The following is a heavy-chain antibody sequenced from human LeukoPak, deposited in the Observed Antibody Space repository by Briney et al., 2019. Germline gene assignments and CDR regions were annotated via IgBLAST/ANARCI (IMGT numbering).Heavy chain of an antibody. CDR2: IKQDGSEK. D-gene: IGHD4-23*01. J-gene: IGHJ4*02. CDR1: GFTFSSYW. CDR3: ASFPFRGGNSDLIFFDY. V-gene: IGHV3-7*01. Sequence: GGSLRLSCAASGFTFSSYWMSWVRQAPGKGLEWVANIKQDGSEKYYVDSVKGRFAISRDNAKNSLYLQMNSLRAEDTAVYYCASFPFRGGNSDLIFFDYWGQGTLVTVSS.